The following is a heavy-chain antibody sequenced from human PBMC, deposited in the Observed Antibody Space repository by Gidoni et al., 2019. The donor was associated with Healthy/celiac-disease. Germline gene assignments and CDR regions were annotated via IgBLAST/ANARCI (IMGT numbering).Heavy chain of an antibody. D-gene: IGHD1-26*01. V-gene: IGHV3-15*01. J-gene: IGHJ3*02. CDR3: TTDPPNYSGSYPRGDAFDI. CDR2: IKSKTDGGTT. Sequence: VRQAPGKGLEWVGRIKSKTDGGTTDYAAPVKGRFTISRDDSKNTLYLQMNSLKTEDTAVYYCTTDPPNYSGSYPRGDAFDIWGQGTMVTVSS.